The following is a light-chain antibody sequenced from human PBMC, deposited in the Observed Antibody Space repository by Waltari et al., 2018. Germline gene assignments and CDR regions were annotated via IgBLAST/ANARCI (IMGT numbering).Light chain of an antibody. CDR2: EVS. J-gene: IGLJ3*02. V-gene: IGLV2-8*01. CDR1: SSDAGGYNY. CDR3: CSFAGSKWV. Sequence: QSALTQPPSASGSPGQSVTISCTGTSSDAGGYNYVSWYQQHPGKAPKFIIYEVSKRPSGVPDRFSGSKSGNTASLTVSGLRAEDEADYYCCSFAGSKWVFGGGTKLTVL.